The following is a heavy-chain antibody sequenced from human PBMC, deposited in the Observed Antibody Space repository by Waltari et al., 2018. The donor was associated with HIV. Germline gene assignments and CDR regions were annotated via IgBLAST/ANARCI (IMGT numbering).Heavy chain of an antibody. V-gene: IGHV1-2*02. J-gene: IGHJ6*02. CDR2: NTPNGGAT. CDR3: AGGQAGIAAHYVYYGMDV. D-gene: IGHD6-13*01. Sequence: QVQLVQSGAEVKKPGASVKVSCKASGYTFTGYYMPCVRQAPGQRLEWIGWNTPNGGATNYAQMVEGGVHRTRESSIRTAYEEVSRLRADDTAVYYCAGGQAGIAAHYVYYGMDVWGQGTTVTVSS. CDR1: GYTFTGYY.